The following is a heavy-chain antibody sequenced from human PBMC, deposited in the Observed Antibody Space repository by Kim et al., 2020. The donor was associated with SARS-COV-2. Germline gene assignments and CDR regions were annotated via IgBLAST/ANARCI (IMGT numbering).Heavy chain of an antibody. J-gene: IGHJ4*02. CDR3: ARGIVVPAAIGRDGYNEGLDY. V-gene: IGHV6-1*01. D-gene: IGHD2-2*01. CDR2: TYYRSKWYN. CDR1: GDSVSSNSAA. Sequence: SQTLSLTCAISGDSVSSNSAAWHWIRQSPSRGLEWLGRTYYRSKWYNDYAVSVKSRITINPDTSKNQFSLQLNSVTPEDTAVYYCARGIVVPAAIGRDGYNEGLDYWGQGTLVTVSS.